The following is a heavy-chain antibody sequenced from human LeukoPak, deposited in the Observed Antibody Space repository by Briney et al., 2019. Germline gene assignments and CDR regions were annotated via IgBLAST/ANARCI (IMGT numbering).Heavy chain of an antibody. D-gene: IGHD2-21*01. Sequence: PSETLSLTCTVSGGSISSGGYYWSWIRQHPGRGLEWIGYISYSGSTSYNPSLKSRVTISVGTSKNQFSLRLSSVTAADTAVYFRARGVAVWGQGALVTVSS. J-gene: IGHJ4*02. CDR3: ARGVAV. CDR2: ISYSGST. V-gene: IGHV4-31*03. CDR1: GGSISSGGYY.